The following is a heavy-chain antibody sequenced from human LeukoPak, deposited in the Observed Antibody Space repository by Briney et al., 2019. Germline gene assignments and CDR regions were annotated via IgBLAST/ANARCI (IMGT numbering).Heavy chain of an antibody. D-gene: IGHD2/OR15-2a*01. CDR3: VRDEYRDV. V-gene: IGHV4-4*07. CDR1: GASINKDY. J-gene: IGHJ6*04. Sequence: SETLSLTCTVSGASINKDYWAWIRQPAGKGLEWIGRIHPSGIAHQNPSLRGRVTMSIDASKNQFSLNLSSVTAADTAVYYCVRDEYRDVWGKGTTVTVSS. CDR2: IHPSGIA.